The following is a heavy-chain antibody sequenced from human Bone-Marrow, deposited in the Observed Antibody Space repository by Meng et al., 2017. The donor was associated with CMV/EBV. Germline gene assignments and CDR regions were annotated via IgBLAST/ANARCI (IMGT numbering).Heavy chain of an antibody. CDR3: ARDSLNYYDSSGYYYEPNAFDI. D-gene: IGHD3-22*01. Sequence: SCKASGYTFTSYDINWVRQAPGKGLEWVSSISSSSSYIYYADSVKGRFTISRDNAKNSLYLQMNSLRAEDTAVYYCARDSLNYYDSSGYYYEPNAFDIWGQGTMVTVSS. J-gene: IGHJ3*02. V-gene: IGHV3-21*01. CDR1: GYTFTSYD. CDR2: ISSSSSYI.